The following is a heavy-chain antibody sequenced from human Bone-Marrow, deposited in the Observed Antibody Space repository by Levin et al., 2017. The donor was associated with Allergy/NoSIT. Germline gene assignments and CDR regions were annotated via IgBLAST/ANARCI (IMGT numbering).Heavy chain of an antibody. Sequence: SQTLSLTCSVSGGSVSSGSSYWSWIRQPPGKELEWIGYIFYSGSTNYNPSLKSRVTISLDTSKNQFSLKMTSVTAADAAVYYCPRAPGLRNIGGNYYMDVWGTGTTVTVSS. CDR1: GGSVSSGSSY. D-gene: IGHD3-16*01. V-gene: IGHV4-61*01. CDR2: IFYSGST. CDR3: PRAPGLRNIGGNYYMDV. J-gene: IGHJ6*03.